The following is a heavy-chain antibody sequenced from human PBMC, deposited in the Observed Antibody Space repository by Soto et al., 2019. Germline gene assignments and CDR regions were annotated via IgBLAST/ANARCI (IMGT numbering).Heavy chain of an antibody. Sequence: SQTLSLTCVISGDSVSSNSAAWNWIRQSPSRGLEWLGRTYYRTRWYYDYAVSVRSRITVNPDTSKNQFSLQLTSVTPEDPAVFYGVETIPHYWYNLAVGGKGTTVPVS. CDR3: VETIPHYWYNLAV. J-gene: IGHJ6*03. D-gene: IGHD2-21*01. V-gene: IGHV6-1*01. CDR2: TYYRTRWYY. CDR1: GDSVSSNSAA.